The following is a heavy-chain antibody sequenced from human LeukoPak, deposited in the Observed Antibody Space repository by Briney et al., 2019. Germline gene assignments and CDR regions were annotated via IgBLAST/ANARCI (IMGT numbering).Heavy chain of an antibody. CDR3: ATAADSSPGFGLDAFDF. J-gene: IGHJ3*01. Sequence: ATVKVSCKPSGYTFTDYYIHWLQQAPGKGLEWVGRVVPADGETTYAEKFQGRVTITADTSTDTAYMELSSLRSEDTAVYYCATAADSSPGFGLDAFDFWGQGTMVTVSS. V-gene: IGHV1-69-2*01. CDR2: VVPADGET. CDR1: GYTFTDYY. D-gene: IGHD3-22*01.